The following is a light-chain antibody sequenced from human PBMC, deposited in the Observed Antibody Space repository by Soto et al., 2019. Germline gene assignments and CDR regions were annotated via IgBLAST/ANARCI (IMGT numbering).Light chain of an antibody. CDR2: GAY. J-gene: IGKJ4*01. CDR1: QSVSSN. Sequence: ILMTQSPATLSVSPGERATLFCRASQSVSSNLAWYQQRPGQAPRLLIFGAYTRATGIPARFSGSGSGTEFTLTISSLQSEDSAVYFCQQYNNWPPLTFGGGTKVDIK. CDR3: QQYNNWPPLT. V-gene: IGKV3D-15*01.